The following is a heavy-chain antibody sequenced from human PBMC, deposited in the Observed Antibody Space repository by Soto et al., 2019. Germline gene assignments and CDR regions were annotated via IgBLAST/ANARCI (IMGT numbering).Heavy chain of an antibody. D-gene: IGHD2-8*01. CDR2: ISHDGNNK. CDR1: GFTFNRHP. Sequence: GGSLRLSCAASGFTFNRHPLHWVRQAPGKGLEWVAVISHDGNNKYYADSVKGRFTISRDNSMNMLYLQMHGLRTEDTAIFYCARASGHIYATLNGPFDHWGQGARVTVAS. CDR3: ARASGHIYATLNGPFDH. J-gene: IGHJ4*02. V-gene: IGHV3-30-3*01.